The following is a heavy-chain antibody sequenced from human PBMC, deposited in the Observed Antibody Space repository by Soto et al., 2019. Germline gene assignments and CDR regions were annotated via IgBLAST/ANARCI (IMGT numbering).Heavy chain of an antibody. J-gene: IGHJ5*02. CDR3: ARRTVLPAAKVRIDP. D-gene: IGHD2-2*01. CDR1: GYTFTGYY. Sequence: ASVKVSCKASGYTFTGYYMHWVRQAPGQGLEWMGWINPNSGGTNYAQKFQGRVTMTRDTSISTAYMELSRLRSDDTAVYYCARRTVLPAAKVRIDPWGQGTLVTVSS. CDR2: INPNSGGT. V-gene: IGHV1-2*02.